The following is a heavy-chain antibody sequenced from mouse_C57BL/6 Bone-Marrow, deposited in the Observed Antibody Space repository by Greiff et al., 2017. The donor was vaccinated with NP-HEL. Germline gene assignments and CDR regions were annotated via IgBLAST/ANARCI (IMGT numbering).Heavy chain of an antibody. Sequence: QVQLKQSGAELVRPGTSVKVSCKASGYAFTNYLIEWVKQRPGQGLEWIGVINPGSGGTNYNEKFKGKATLTADKSSSTAYMQLSSLTSEDSAVYFCARYYGAWFAYWGQGTLVTVSA. CDR2: INPGSGGT. V-gene: IGHV1-54*01. CDR1: GYAFTNYL. CDR3: ARYYGAWFAY. J-gene: IGHJ3*01. D-gene: IGHD1-1*01.